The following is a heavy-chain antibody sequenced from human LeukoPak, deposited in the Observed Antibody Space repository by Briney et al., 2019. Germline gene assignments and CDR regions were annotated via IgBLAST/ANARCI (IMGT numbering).Heavy chain of an antibody. Sequence: SETLSLTCAVYGGSFSGYYWSWIRQPPGEGLEWIGEINHSGSTNYNPSLKSRVTISVDTSKNQFSLKLSSVTAADTAVYYCARARPKMWYSSSRGSNDYWGQGTLVTVSS. V-gene: IGHV4-34*01. D-gene: IGHD6-13*01. J-gene: IGHJ4*02. CDR3: ARARPKMWYSSSRGSNDY. CDR2: INHSGST. CDR1: GGSFSGYY.